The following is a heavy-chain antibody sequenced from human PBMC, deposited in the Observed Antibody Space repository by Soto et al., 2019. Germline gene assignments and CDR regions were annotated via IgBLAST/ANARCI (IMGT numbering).Heavy chain of an antibody. D-gene: IGHD2-8*02. Sequence: VGSLRLSCAASGFTFSNYWMTWVRQAPGKGLEWVANIKQDGSETHYVDSVKGRFTISRDNAKNSLYLQMNSLRAEDTAVYYCARALVNGGDYWGQGTLVTVSS. J-gene: IGHJ4*02. CDR3: ARALVNGGDY. CDR1: GFTFSNYW. CDR2: IKQDGSET. V-gene: IGHV3-7*01.